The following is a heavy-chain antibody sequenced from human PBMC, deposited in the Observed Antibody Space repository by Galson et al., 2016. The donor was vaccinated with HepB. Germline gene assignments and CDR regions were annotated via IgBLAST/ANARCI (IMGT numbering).Heavy chain of an antibody. Sequence: SLRLSCAASGFTSSSYSMNWVRQAPGKGLEWVSYISSSSTIYYADSVKGRFTISRDNAKNSLYLQMNSLRDEDTAVYYCATSYCSGSSYYYFDYWGQGTLVTVSS. D-gene: IGHD2-15*01. CDR3: ATSYCSGSSYYYFDY. J-gene: IGHJ4*02. CDR2: ISSSSTI. V-gene: IGHV3-48*02. CDR1: GFTSSSYS.